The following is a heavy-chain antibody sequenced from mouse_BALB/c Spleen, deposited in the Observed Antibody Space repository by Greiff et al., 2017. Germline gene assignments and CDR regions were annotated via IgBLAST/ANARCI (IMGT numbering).Heavy chain of an antibody. CDR2: IRNKANGYTT. D-gene: IGHD1-1*01. CDR1: GFTFTDYY. J-gene: IGHJ4*01. V-gene: IGHV7-3*02. Sequence: EVKLMESGGGLVQPGGSLRLSCATSGFTFTDYYMSWVRQPPGKALEWLGFIRNKANGYTTEYSASVKGRFTISRDNSQSILYLQMNTLRAEDSATYYCARDRWHDYGSSYGAMDYWGQGTSVTVSS. CDR3: ARDRWHDYGSSYGAMDY.